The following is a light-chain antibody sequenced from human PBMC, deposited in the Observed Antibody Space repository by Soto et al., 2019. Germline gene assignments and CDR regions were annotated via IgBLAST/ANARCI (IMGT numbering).Light chain of an antibody. Sequence: DIQMTQSPSSVSSSVGDRVTITCRASQDIGKWLAWYQQKPGKAPELLINAASNLQTGVPSRFSGSGSGTDFTLAITNVQPEDCASYYCQQASTFPNTFGQGTNLQIK. CDR2: AAS. J-gene: IGKJ2*01. CDR3: QQASTFPNT. CDR1: QDIGKW. V-gene: IGKV1-12*01.